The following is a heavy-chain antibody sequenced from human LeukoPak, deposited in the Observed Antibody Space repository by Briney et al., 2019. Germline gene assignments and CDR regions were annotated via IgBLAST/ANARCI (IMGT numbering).Heavy chain of an antibody. Sequence: ASVKDSCKASGYTFTIYDINWVRQAPGQGLEWVGWMNPNNGGTVYAQKFQGRVTMTRDTSTGTSYMELNSLRSEDTAVYYCARGAIFGVTPRGYGMDVWGQGTTVTVSS. CDR1: GYTFTIYD. V-gene: IGHV1-8*01. CDR2: MNPNNGGT. J-gene: IGHJ6*02. CDR3: ARGAIFGVTPRGYGMDV. D-gene: IGHD3-3*01.